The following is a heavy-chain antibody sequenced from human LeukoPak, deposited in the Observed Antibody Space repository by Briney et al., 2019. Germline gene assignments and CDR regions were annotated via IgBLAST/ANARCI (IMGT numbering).Heavy chain of an antibody. CDR3: ARQTYPYYDYVWGSYRSSSVFDP. Sequence: SETLSLTCTVSGGSISSSSYYWGWIRQPPGKGLEWIGSIYYSGSTYYNPSLKSRVTISVDTSKNQFSLKLSSVTAADTAVYYCARQTYPYYDYVWGSYRSSSVFDPWGQGTLVTVSS. CDR2: IYYSGST. V-gene: IGHV4-39*01. CDR1: GGSISSSSYY. D-gene: IGHD3-16*02. J-gene: IGHJ5*02.